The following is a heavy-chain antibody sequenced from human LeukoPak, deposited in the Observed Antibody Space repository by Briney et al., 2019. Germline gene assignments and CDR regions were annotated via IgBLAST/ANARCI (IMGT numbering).Heavy chain of an antibody. Sequence: SVKVSCKASGYTFTNFDINWVRQATGQGLEWMGGIIPIFDTAHYAQKFQGRVTITADESTSTAYMELSSLRSEDTAVYYCARDATLLWFGETLGGNFGYWGQGTLVTVSS. V-gene: IGHV1-69*13. CDR3: ARDATLLWFGETLGGNFGY. CDR1: GYTFTNFD. D-gene: IGHD3-10*01. CDR2: IIPIFDTA. J-gene: IGHJ4*02.